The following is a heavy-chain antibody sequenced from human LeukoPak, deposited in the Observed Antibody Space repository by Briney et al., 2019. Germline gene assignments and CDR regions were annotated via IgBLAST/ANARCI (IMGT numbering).Heavy chain of an antibody. CDR2: ISYTGASDSGTA. D-gene: IGHD6-19*01. J-gene: IGHJ3*02. CDR1: GGSITRGGYY. Sequence: PSETLSLTCTVSGGSITRGGYYWSWIRQHPGKGLEWIGYISYTGASDSGTASYNAALKSRVSISLDASENQFSLKLSSVTAADTAVYYCARVRKQWLLHLVGAFDIWGQGTMVTVSS. V-gene: IGHV4-31*03. CDR3: ARVRKQWLLHLVGAFDI.